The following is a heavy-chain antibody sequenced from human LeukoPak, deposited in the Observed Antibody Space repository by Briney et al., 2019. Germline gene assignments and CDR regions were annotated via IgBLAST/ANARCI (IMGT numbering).Heavy chain of an antibody. J-gene: IGHJ3*02. CDR1: GFTVSSNY. CDR2: IYSGGST. D-gene: IGHD3-10*01. CDR3: ARARSRRPGGAFDI. Sequence: GGSLRLSCAASGFTVSSNYMSWVRQAPGKGLEWVSVIYSGGSTYYADSVKGRFTISRDNSKNTLYLQMNSLRAEDTAVYYCARARSRRPGGAFDIWGQGTMVTVSS. V-gene: IGHV3-53*01.